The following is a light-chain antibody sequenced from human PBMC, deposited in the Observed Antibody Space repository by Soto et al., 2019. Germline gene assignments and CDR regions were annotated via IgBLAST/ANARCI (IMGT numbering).Light chain of an antibody. CDR2: EVS. CDR1: SSDVGGYNY. V-gene: IGLV2-8*01. CDR3: SPYAATNIFDV. J-gene: IGLJ1*01. Sequence: QSALTQPPSASGSPGQSVTISCTGTSSDVGGYNYVSWYQQHPGKAPKLMMYEVSKRPSGDPDRFSGAKSGNTASLTVSGLPAEDEADYSCSPYAATNIFDVFGTGPKATVL.